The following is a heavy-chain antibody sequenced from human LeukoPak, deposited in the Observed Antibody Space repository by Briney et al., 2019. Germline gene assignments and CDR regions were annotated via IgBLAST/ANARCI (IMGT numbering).Heavy chain of an antibody. D-gene: IGHD6-13*01. CDR3: AKERGYSSSWFEA. J-gene: IGHJ5*02. CDR2: TFYRSKWKN. V-gene: IGHV6-1*01. Sequence: SQTLSLTCVISGXSVYSNDSAWNWIRQSPSIGLEWLGRTFYRSKWKNDYAVSMRSRITINPDTSKNQFSLQLNSVSPEDAAMYYCAKERGYSSSWFEAWGQGTLVTVSS. CDR1: GXSVYSNDSA.